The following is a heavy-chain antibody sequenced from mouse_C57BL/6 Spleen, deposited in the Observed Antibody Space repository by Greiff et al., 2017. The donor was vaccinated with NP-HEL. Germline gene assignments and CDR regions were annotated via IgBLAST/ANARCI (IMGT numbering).Heavy chain of an antibody. D-gene: IGHD1-1*01. J-gene: IGHJ1*03. CDR2: ISSGGDYI. CDR3: TRDPYYYGSSPPWYFDV. CDR1: GFTFSSYA. V-gene: IGHV5-9-1*02. Sequence: EVKVVESGEGLVKPGGSLKLSCAASGFTFSSYAMSWVRQTPEKRLEWVAYISSGGDYIYYADTVKGRFTISRDNARNTLYLQMSSLKSEDTAMYYCTRDPYYYGSSPPWYFDVWGTGTTVTVSS.